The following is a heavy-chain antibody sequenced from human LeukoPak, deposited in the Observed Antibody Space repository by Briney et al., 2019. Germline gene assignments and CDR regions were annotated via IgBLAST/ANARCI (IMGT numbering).Heavy chain of an antibody. CDR2: ISSAGSII. D-gene: IGHD5-24*01. CDR3: ASSDGYNAK. CDR1: GFTFNDYY. Sequence: GGSLRLSCAASGFTFNDYYMSWIRQAPGKGLEWVSYISSAGSIIFYADSVKGRFTISRDNAKKSLYLQMNSLRVEDTAVYYCASSDGYNAKWGQGTLVAVSS. V-gene: IGHV3-11*01. J-gene: IGHJ4*02.